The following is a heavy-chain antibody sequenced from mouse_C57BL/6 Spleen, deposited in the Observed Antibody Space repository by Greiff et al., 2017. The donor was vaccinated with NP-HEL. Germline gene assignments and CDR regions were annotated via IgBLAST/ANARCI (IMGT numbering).Heavy chain of an antibody. V-gene: IGHV10-1*01. CDR3: VRQDSNYYFDY. CDR1: GFSFNTYA. CDR2: IRSKSNNYAT. Sequence: GGGLVQPKGSLKLSCAASGFSFNTYAMNWVRQAPGKGLEWVARIRSKSNNYATYYADSVKDRFTISRDDSESMLYLQMNNLKTEDTAMYYCVRQDSNYYFDYWGQGTTLTVSS. J-gene: IGHJ2*01. D-gene: IGHD2-5*01.